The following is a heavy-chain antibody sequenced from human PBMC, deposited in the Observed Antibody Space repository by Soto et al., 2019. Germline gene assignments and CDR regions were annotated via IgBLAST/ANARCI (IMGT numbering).Heavy chain of an antibody. J-gene: IGHJ4*02. CDR3: ARDPLWFGEIGYFGY. D-gene: IGHD3-10*01. Sequence: PGGSLRLSCAASGFTFSSHAMNWVRQAPGKGLEWVSSIDSSSSFIYYADSVKGRFTISRDNAKNSVYLQMSSLRAEDTAVYYCARDPLWFGEIGYFGYWGQGALVTSPQ. CDR1: GFTFSSHA. V-gene: IGHV3-21*01. CDR2: IDSSSSFI.